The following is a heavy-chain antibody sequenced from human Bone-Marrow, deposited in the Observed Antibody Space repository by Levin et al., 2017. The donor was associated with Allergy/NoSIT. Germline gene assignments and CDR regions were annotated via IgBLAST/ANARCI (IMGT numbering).Heavy chain of an antibody. J-gene: IGHJ5*02. CDR3: ASMPYCSAGRCSEPGWLDP. Sequence: PSETLSLTCTVSGGSIDNGSNSWNWIRQHPGKGLEWIGYIYYSGSTYYNPSLKSRVTISLDTSKNQFSLKLNSVTAADPAVYYCASMPYCSAGRCSEPGWLDPWGQGALVTVSS. CDR2: IYYSGST. D-gene: IGHD2-15*01. CDR1: GGSIDNGSNS. V-gene: IGHV4-31*03.